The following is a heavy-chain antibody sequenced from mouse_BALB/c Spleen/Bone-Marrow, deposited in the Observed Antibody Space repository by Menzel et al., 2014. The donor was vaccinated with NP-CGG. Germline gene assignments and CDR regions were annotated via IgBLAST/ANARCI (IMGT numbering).Heavy chain of an antibody. D-gene: IGHD2-14*01. CDR3: ARYRLGIYFDF. Sequence: VQLRQSGAELVKPGASVKLSRTASGFNIKDTYMHWVKQRPEQGLEWIGRIDPANGNAKYDPKFQGKATITADTSSNTAYLQLSSLTSEDTAVYYCARYRLGIYFDFWGQGTTLTVSS. J-gene: IGHJ2*01. V-gene: IGHV14-3*02. CDR1: GFNIKDTY. CDR2: IDPANGNA.